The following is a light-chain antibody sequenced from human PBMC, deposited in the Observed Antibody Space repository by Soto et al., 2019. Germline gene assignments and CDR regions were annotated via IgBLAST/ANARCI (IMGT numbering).Light chain of an antibody. V-gene: IGLV2-14*01. J-gene: IGLJ1*01. CDR2: EVT. CDR1: SSDVGGYNY. CDR3: SSYSRSSTLYV. Sequence: QSALTQPASVSGSPGQSITISCTGTSSDVGGYNYVSWYQQLPGKAPKLLIYEVTDRPSGVSNRFSGSRSGNTASLTISGLQGEDEADYYCSSYSRSSTLYVFGTGTRSPS.